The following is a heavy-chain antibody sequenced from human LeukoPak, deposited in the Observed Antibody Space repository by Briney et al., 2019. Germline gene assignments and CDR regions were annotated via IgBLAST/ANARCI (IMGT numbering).Heavy chain of an antibody. D-gene: IGHD3-22*01. Sequence: SVKVSCKASGGTFSSYAISWVRQAPGQGLEWMGGIIPIFGTANYAQKFQGRVTITADESTSTAYMELSSLRSEDTAVYYCARDQVVGYYDSSGYFDIDPWGQGTLVTVSS. CDR2: IIPIFGTA. J-gene: IGHJ5*02. CDR3: ARDQVVGYYDSSGYFDIDP. CDR1: GGTFSSYA. V-gene: IGHV1-69*13.